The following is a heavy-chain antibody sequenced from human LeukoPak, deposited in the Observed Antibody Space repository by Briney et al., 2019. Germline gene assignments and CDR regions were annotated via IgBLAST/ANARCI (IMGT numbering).Heavy chain of an antibody. J-gene: IGHJ2*01. CDR1: GYTFTSYW. CDR3: ARHLTNWYFDL. V-gene: IGHV5-51*01. Sequence: KSGESLKISCKGSGYTFTSYWIGWIRLMPGEGLEWMGIIYPADSDTRYSPSFQGQVTISADKSISTAYLQWSSLKASDTARYYCARHLTNWYFDLWGRGTLVTVSS. CDR2: IYPADSDT.